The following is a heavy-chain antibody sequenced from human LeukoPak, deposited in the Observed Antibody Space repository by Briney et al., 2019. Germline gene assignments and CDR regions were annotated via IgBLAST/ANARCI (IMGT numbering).Heavy chain of an antibody. CDR2: MSSSSNYI. V-gene: IGHV3-21*01. Sequence: GGCLRLSCAASGFTFSSYSMNWVRQAPGKGLEWVSSMSSSSNYIYYADSVKGRFTISRDNAKNSLYLQMNSLRAEDTAVYYCARDPSSGWYLKGWFDPWGQGTLVTVSS. D-gene: IGHD6-19*01. CDR3: ARDPSSGWYLKGWFDP. CDR1: GFTFSSYS. J-gene: IGHJ5*02.